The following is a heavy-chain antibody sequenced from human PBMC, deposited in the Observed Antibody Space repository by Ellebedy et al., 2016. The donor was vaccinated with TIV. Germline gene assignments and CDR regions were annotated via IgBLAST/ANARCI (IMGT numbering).Heavy chain of an antibody. CDR3: ARRGSYGDYAVQVNSWFDT. J-gene: IGHJ5*02. V-gene: IGHV3-7*01. CDR2: IYQDGSDQ. D-gene: IGHD4-17*01. Sequence: GESLKISCAASGFSFRSYWMSWVRQAPGKGLEWVANIYQDGSDQYYADSVKGRFTIPRDNANKSLFLQMKSLRVDDTVVYYCARRGSYGDYAVQVNSWFDTWGQGTLVSVSS. CDR1: GFSFRSYW.